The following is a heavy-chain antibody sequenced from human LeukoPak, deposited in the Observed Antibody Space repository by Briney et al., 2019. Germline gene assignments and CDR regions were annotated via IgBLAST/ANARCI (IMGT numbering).Heavy chain of an antibody. D-gene: IGHD6-19*01. CDR1: GFTFDDYA. J-gene: IGHJ4*02. CDR2: ISWNSGSI. Sequence: GGSLILSCAASGFTFDDYAMHWVRQAPGKGLEWVSGISWNSGSIGYADSVKGRFTISRDNAKNSLYLQMNSLRAEDTALYYCAKDKGIAVAGSFDYWGQGTLVTVSS. V-gene: IGHV3-9*01. CDR3: AKDKGIAVAGSFDY.